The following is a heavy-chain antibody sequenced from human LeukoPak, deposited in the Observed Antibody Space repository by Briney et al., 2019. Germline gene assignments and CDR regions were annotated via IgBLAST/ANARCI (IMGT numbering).Heavy chain of an antibody. J-gene: IGHJ4*02. CDR1: GFIFSSYA. V-gene: IGHV3-30*01. CDR2: ISYDGSNK. Sequence: GGSLRLSCAASGFIFSSYAMHWVRQAPGKGLEWVALISYDGSNKYYADSVKGRFTISRDNSKNTLYLQMNSLRAEDTAVYYCARDPDDSSGYGDGYFDYWGQGTLVTVSS. CDR3: ARDPDDSSGYGDGYFDY. D-gene: IGHD3-22*01.